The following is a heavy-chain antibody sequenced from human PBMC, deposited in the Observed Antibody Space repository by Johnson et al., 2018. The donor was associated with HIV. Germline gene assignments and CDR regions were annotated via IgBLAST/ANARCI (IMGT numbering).Heavy chain of an antibody. CDR3: AKDIGPRMGPDAFDI. CDR2: INWTGGSK. D-gene: IGHD6-6*01. V-gene: IGHV3-20*04. CDR1: GFTFDDHG. Sequence: VQLVESGGGVVRPGGSLRLSCAASGFTFDDHGMSWVRQVPGKGLEWVSGINWTGGSKDYADSVKGRFTISRDNAKNSLYLQMNSLRAEDTALYYCAKDIGPRMGPDAFDIWGQGTMVTVSS. J-gene: IGHJ3*02.